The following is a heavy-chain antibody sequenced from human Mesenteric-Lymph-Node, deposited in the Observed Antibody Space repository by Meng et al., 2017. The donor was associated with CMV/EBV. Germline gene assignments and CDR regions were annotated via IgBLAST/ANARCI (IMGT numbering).Heavy chain of an antibody. CDR3: AKDRVVVPAAPTYYYYGMDV. J-gene: IGHJ6*02. V-gene: IGHV3-74*01. CDR1: GFTFSSYW. D-gene: IGHD2-2*01. CDR2: INSDGSST. Sequence: GGSLRLSCAASGFTFSSYWMHWVRQAPGKGLVWVSRINSDGSSTSYADSVKGRFTISRDNAKNTLYLQMNSLRAEDTAVYYCAKDRVVVPAAPTYYYYGMDVWGQGTTVTVSS.